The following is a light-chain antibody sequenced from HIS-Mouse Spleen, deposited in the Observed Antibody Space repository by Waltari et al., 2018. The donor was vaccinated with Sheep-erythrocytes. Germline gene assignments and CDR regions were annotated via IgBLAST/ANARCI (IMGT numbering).Light chain of an antibody. CDR1: ALPKQY. J-gene: IGLJ2*01. CDR3: QSADSSGTYPV. CDR2: KDS. V-gene: IGLV3-25*03. Sequence: SYELTQPPSVSVSPGQTARITCSGDALPKQYAYWYQQKPGQAPVLVIYKDSERPSGIPERFSGSSSGTTVTLTISGVQAEDEADYCCQSADSSGTYPVFGGGTKLTVL.